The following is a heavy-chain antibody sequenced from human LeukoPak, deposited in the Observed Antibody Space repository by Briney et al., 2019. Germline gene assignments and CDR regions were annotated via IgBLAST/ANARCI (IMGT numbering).Heavy chain of an antibody. CDR1: GFTFSSYA. Sequence: GGSLRLSCTASGFTFSSYAMHWVRQAPGKGLEWVAVISSDGSNQYYADSVKGRFTISRDNSKNTLYLQMNSLRPEDTAVFYCARDPLWVAAAGTGYWGQGTLVTVSS. CDR3: ARDPLWVAAAGTGY. D-gene: IGHD6-13*01. CDR2: ISSDGSNQ. V-gene: IGHV3-30*04. J-gene: IGHJ4*02.